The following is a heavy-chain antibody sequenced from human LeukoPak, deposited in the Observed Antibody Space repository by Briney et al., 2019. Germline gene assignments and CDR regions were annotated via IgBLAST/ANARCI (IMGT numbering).Heavy chain of an antibody. CDR2: ISDSGGRT. J-gene: IGHJ4*02. D-gene: IGHD3-22*01. V-gene: IGHV3-23*01. CDR3: AKRGVVIRVILVGFHKEAYYFDS. CDR1: GITLSNYG. Sequence: GGSLRLSCAVSGITLSNYGMSWVRQAPGKGLEWVAGISDSGGRTNYADSVKGLFTISRDNPKNTLYLQMNSLRAEDTAVYFCAKRGVVIRVILVGFHKEAYYFDSWGQGALVTVSS.